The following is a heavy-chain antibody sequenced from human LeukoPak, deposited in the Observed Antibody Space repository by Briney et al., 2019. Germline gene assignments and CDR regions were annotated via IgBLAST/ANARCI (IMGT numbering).Heavy chain of an antibody. J-gene: IGHJ5*01. CDR3: ARGNYDILTGQNWFDS. CDR2: INSDGSST. CDR1: GFTFSSYW. V-gene: IGHV3-74*01. D-gene: IGHD3-9*01. Sequence: PGGSLRLSCAASGFTFSSYWTHWVRQAPGKGLVWVSRINSDGSSTSYADSVKGRFTISRDNAKNTLYLQMNSLRAEDTAVYYCARGNYDILTGQNWFDSWGQGTLVTVSS.